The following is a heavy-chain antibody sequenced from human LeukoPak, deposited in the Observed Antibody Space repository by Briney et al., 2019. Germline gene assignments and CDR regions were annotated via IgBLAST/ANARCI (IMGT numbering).Heavy chain of an antibody. V-gene: IGHV3-21*01. Sequence: GGSLRLSCAASGFTFDTYNFNWVRQAPGKGLEWVATIRSYSSYIHYGDSVKGRFTISRDDAERSVYLQMDNVRVEDTAVYFCARYSEVYYYVDVWGTGTTVTVSS. J-gene: IGHJ6*03. CDR1: GFTFDTYN. D-gene: IGHD2-21*01. CDR3: ARYSEVYYYVDV. CDR2: IRSYSSYI.